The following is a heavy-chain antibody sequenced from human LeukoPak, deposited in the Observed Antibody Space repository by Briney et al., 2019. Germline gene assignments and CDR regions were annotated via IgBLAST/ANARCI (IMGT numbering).Heavy chain of an antibody. J-gene: IGHJ4*02. CDR1: GASITSYY. CDR3: ARLSIVGATNFDY. CDR2: IYFSGSS. D-gene: IGHD1-26*01. V-gene: IGHV4-59*08. Sequence: SETLSLTCTVSGASITSYYWSWIRQPPGKGMEWIVYIYFSGSSTYNPSLTCRVTISIATSKTQFSLNLISVTAADTAAYYCARLSIVGATNFDYWGQGTLVTVSS.